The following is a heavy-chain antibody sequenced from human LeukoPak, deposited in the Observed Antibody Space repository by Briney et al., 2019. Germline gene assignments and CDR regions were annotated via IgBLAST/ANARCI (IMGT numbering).Heavy chain of an antibody. CDR1: GFIFRNYA. D-gene: IGHD5-24*01. Sequence: GGSLRLSCAASGFIFRNYAMSWVRQAPGKGLEWVSTVHGRTYYADSVKGRFTISRADSRSTLYLQMDNLRAEDTAVYYCAKDQTGEGYNSIWGQGTLVTVSS. J-gene: IGHJ4*02. CDR3: AKDQTGEGYNSI. CDR2: VHGRT. V-gene: IGHV3-23*01.